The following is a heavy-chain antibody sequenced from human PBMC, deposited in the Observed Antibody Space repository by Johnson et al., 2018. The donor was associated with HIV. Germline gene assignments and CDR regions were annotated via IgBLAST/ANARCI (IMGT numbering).Heavy chain of an antibody. Sequence: MLLVESGGGLVQPGGSLRLSCAASGFTFSSYWMSWVRQAPGKGLEWVANIKQDGSEKYYVDSVKGRFTISRDNAKNTLYLQMNSLRAEDTAVYYCAKEQLLRAFDIWGQGTMVTVSS. CDR1: GFTFSSYW. D-gene: IGHD2-15*01. CDR2: IKQDGSEK. CDR3: AKEQLLRAFDI. J-gene: IGHJ3*02. V-gene: IGHV3-7*01.